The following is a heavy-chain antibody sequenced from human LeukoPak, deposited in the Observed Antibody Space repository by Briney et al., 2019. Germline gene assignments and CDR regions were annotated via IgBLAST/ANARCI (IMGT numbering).Heavy chain of an antibody. CDR3: ARDQSHRDPVAFDI. V-gene: IGHV3-21*01. CDR1: GFTVSSNY. CDR2: ISSTSSYI. J-gene: IGHJ3*02. Sequence: PGGSLRLTCAASGFTVSSNYMSWVRQAPGKGLEWVSTISSTSSYIYYADSVKGRFTISRDNAKNSLDLQMNSLRAEDTAVYYCARDQSHRDPVAFDIWGQGTMVTVSS. D-gene: IGHD3-10*01.